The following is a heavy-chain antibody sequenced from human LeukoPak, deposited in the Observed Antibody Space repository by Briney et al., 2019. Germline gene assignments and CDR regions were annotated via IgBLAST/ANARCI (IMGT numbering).Heavy chain of an antibody. Sequence: ASVKVSCKASGYTFTGYYMHWVRQARGQGLEWMGWINPNSGGTNYAQKFQGRVTMTRDTSISTAYMELSRLRSDDTAVYYCARGGGYSGYDQSDYWGQGTLVTVSS. CDR2: INPNSGGT. J-gene: IGHJ4*02. D-gene: IGHD5-12*01. V-gene: IGHV1-2*02. CDR1: GYTFTGYY. CDR3: ARGGGYSGYDQSDY.